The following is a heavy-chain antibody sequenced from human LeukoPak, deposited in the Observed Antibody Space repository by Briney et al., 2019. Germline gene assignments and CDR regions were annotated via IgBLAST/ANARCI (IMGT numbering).Heavy chain of an antibody. Sequence: GGSLRLSCAASGFTFSSYSMNWVRQAPGKGLEWVSYISSSSSTIYYADSVKGRFTISRDNAKNSLYLQMNSLRDEDTAVYYCASADYDILTGYSNWFDPWGQGTRVTVSS. J-gene: IGHJ5*02. V-gene: IGHV3-48*02. D-gene: IGHD3-9*01. CDR2: ISSSSSTI. CDR1: GFTFSSYS. CDR3: ASADYDILTGYSNWFDP.